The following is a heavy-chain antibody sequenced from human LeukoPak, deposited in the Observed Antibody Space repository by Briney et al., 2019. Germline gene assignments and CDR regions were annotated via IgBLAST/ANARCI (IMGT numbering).Heavy chain of an antibody. Sequence: PGGSLRLSCAASGFTFSSYVMSWVRQAPGKGLEWVSTISGSGGNTYYADSVKGRFTISRDNSENTLYLQMNSLRAEDTAVYYCAKGRVLRYFDWSHWGQGTLVTVSS. CDR2: ISGSGGNT. D-gene: IGHD3-9*01. J-gene: IGHJ4*02. CDR1: GFTFSSYV. CDR3: AKGRVLRYFDWSH. V-gene: IGHV3-23*01.